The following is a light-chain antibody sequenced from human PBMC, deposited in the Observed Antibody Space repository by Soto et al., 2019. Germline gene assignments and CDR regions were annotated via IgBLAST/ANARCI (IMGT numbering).Light chain of an antibody. V-gene: IGKV1-5*03. CDR1: QSISSW. CDR2: KAS. CDR3: EQYNSYSET. J-gene: IGKJ1*01. Sequence: DIQMTQSPSTLSASVGDRVTITCRASQSISSWLAWYQQKPGKAPKLLIYKASSLESGVPSRFSGSGSGTEVTLTIISLQHDDFATYYCEQYNSYSETFGQGTKVDIK.